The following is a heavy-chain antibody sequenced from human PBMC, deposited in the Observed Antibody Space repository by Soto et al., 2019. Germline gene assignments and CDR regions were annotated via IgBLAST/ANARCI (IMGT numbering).Heavy chain of an antibody. CDR2: INHSGST. CDR1: GGSFSGYY. CDR3: ARHNGPLYVGYYYDMDV. J-gene: IGHJ6*02. V-gene: IGHV4-34*01. Sequence: SETLSLTCAVYGGSFSGYYWCWIRQPPGKGLEWIGEINHSGSTNYNPSLKSRVTISVVTSKNQFSLKLSSVTAADTAVYYCARHNGPLYVGYYYDMDVWGQGTTVTVSS. D-gene: IGHD3-16*01.